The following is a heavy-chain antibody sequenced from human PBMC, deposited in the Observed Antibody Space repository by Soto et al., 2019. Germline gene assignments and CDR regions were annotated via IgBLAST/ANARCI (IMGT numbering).Heavy chain of an antibody. J-gene: IGHJ4*02. CDR1: GFTFSSYG. CDR2: ISNDGTNQ. CDR3: AREDIVVVPAAMRAVYFDY. D-gene: IGHD2-2*01. Sequence: SLRLSCAASGFTFSSYGVHWVRQAPGKGLEWVAVISNDGTNQYYADSVKGRFTISRDNSKNTLYLQMNSLRAEDTAVYYCAREDIVVVPAAMRAVYFDYWGQGTLVTVSS. V-gene: IGHV3-30*03.